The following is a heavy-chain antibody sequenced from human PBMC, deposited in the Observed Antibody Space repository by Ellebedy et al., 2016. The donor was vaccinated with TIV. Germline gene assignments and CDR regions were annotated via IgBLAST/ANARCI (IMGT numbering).Heavy chain of an antibody. CDR2: IVGSGA. D-gene: IGHD2-21*02. CDR3: AKDRTSGDGYWVFDS. J-gene: IGHJ4*02. CDR1: GFTFSPYA. Sequence: GESLKISCAASGFTFSPYAMAWVRQAPGKGLEWVSGIVGSGAEKYADSVKGRFTISRDNSKRTVDLQMRSVRAEGTAVYFCAKDRTSGDGYWVFDSWGQGTMVSVSS. V-gene: IGHV3-23*01.